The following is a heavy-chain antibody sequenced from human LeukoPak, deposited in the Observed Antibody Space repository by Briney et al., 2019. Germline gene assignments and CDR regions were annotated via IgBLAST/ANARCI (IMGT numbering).Heavy chain of an antibody. CDR2: IRYDGSTE. CDR3: ARDPAIQTWLSAYYFDS. V-gene: IGHV3-30*02. Sequence: GESLRLSCAASGFSFSAYGMHWVRQAPGKGLEWVAFIRYDGSTEYYADFVKGRFNISRDNSKDTLYLQMNSLRAEDTAVYYCARDPAIQTWLSAYYFDSWGQGTQVTVSS. J-gene: IGHJ4*02. CDR1: GFSFSAYG. D-gene: IGHD3-22*01.